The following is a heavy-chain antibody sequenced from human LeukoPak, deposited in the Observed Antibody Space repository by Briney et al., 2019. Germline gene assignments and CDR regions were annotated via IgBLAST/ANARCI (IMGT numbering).Heavy chain of an antibody. Sequence: ASVKVSCKASGYTFTSYGISWARQAPGQGLEWMGWISAYNGNTNYAQKLQGRVTMTTDTSTSTAYMELRSLRSDDTAVYYCARAGGVVVPAAIFDYWGQGTLVTVSS. D-gene: IGHD2-2*01. CDR1: GYTFTSYG. J-gene: IGHJ4*02. CDR2: ISAYNGNT. V-gene: IGHV1-18*04. CDR3: ARAGGVVVPAAIFDY.